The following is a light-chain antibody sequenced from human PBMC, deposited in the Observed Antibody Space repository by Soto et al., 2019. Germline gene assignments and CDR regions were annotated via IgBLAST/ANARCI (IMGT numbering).Light chain of an antibody. CDR3: SSYTRTSSVI. V-gene: IGLV2-14*03. CDR1: SSDIGAYAY. J-gene: IGLJ7*01. CDR2: DVN. Sequence: QSALTQPASVSGSPGQSIAISCTGTSSDIGAYAYVSWYQQHHGKVPKLIVFDVNYRPSGVSSRFSGSKSGNTASLTISGLQAEDEADYYCSSYTRTSSVIFGGGTQLTVL.